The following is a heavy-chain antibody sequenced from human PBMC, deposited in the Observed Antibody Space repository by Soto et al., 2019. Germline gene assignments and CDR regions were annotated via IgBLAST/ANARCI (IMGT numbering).Heavy chain of an antibody. Sequence: GGSLRLCCAASGVTFSRYYMNWVRQAPGKGLEWVSSISTTSTYTHYADSLKGRFTISRDNAKKLLYLQMDSLRAEDTAVYYCARDDGLSSTNVKAFDIWGQGTKVTVSS. V-gene: IGHV3-21*01. J-gene: IGHJ3*02. D-gene: IGHD2-2*01. CDR2: ISTTSTYT. CDR3: ARDDGLSSTNVKAFDI. CDR1: GVTFSRYY.